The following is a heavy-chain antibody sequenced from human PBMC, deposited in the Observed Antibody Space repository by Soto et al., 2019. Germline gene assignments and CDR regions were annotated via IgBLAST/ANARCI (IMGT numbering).Heavy chain of an antibody. CDR3: AHLLADSSAYHYAFDV. V-gene: IGHV2-26*03. CDR1: GFSLTTGRSG. Sequence: QVTLKESSPVLVKATETLTLTCSISGFSLTTGRSGVSWIRQPPGKALEWLAHIFSNNERSYTPSLQHRLSISVDTSKRQVVLTMTNVGPVDTGTYFCAHLLADSSAYHYAFDVWGQGASVTVS. D-gene: IGHD3-16*01. J-gene: IGHJ6*02. CDR2: IFSNNER.